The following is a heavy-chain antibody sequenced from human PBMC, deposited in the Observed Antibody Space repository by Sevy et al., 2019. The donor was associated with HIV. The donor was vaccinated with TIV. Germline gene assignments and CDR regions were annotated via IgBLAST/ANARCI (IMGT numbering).Heavy chain of an antibody. CDR1: GYSFTSHW. V-gene: IGHV5-51*01. D-gene: IGHD3-22*01. CDR2: IFPDDSDT. Sequence: GESLKISCQGSGYSFTSHWIGWVRHMPGKGLEWMGIIFPDDSDTRYSPSFQGQVTFSADKSINTAHLQWSSLKASDXXXXXXXXXXXXXXXXSGYYIYWGQGTLVTVSS. CDR3: XXXXXXXXXXSGYYIY. J-gene: IGHJ4*02.